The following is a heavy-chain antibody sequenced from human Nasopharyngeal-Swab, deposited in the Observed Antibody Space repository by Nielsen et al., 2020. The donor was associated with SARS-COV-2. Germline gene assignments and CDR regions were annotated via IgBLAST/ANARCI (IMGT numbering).Heavy chain of an antibody. D-gene: IGHD4-17*01. Sequence: SVKVSCKASGDTFISYAFSWVRQAPGQGLEWVGGIIPISGTAHYAQKFQGRVTITADEPTSTAYMDLTSLRSDDTAVYYCARDSGRRRNDYGNSRHAFDIWGQGTLVTVSS. CDR3: ARDSGRRRNDYGNSRHAFDI. CDR1: GDTFISYA. J-gene: IGHJ3*02. CDR2: IIPISGTA. V-gene: IGHV1-69*13.